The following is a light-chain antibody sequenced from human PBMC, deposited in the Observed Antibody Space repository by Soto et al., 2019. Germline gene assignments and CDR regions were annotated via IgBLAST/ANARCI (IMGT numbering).Light chain of an antibody. Sequence: DVVVTQSPLSLPVTLGRPASISCRSRQSLVYTDGDTYLNWFQQRPGQSPRRLIFRVSNRGSGVPERFSDSGSGTDFTLKISRVEAEDVGVTYCMQGTHWPPYTFGHGTKLEI. V-gene: IGKV2-30*01. CDR3: MQGTHWPPYT. CDR1: QSLVYTDGDTY. J-gene: IGKJ2*01. CDR2: RVS.